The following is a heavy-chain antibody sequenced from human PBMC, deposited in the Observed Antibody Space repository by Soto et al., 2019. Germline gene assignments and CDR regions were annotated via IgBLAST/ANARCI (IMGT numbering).Heavy chain of an antibody. CDR3: ARRTITSKQV. Sequence: SETLWLTCTFSVCSIGSTVFYWCFFRQPPGKGLEWIGSIYYSGNTFHSPSLTGRVTLSVDTSNNQFSLKLTSVTSADAAMSYCARRTITSKQVWGKGHTVNVSS. CDR1: VCSIGSTVFY. CDR2: IYYSGNT. D-gene: IGHD3-3*01. J-gene: IGHJ6*04. V-gene: IGHV4-39*01.